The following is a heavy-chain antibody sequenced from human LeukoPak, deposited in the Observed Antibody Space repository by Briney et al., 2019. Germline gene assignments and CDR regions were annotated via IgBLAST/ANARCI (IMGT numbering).Heavy chain of an antibody. CDR2: IRYDVSNK. D-gene: IGHD3/OR15-3a*01. CDR1: GFTFSSYS. CDR3: ARDHRGPTGYDFSGRDTFDS. Sequence: GGALRLSCAASGFTFSSYSMHWVRQAPGKGLEWVAFIRYDVSNKYYADSVKGRFTISRDNSKNSLYLQVNSLRPEDTAVYFCARDHRGPTGYDFSGRDTFDSWGQGTLVTVSS. V-gene: IGHV3-30*02. J-gene: IGHJ4*02.